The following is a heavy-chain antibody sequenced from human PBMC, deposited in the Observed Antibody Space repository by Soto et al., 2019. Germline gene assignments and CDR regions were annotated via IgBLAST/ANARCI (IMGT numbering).Heavy chain of an antibody. CDR2: SSGDGAIT. J-gene: IGHJ4*02. D-gene: IGHD6-13*01. CDR1: GFTIRTYS. CDR3: AKLQRYSSRPPLI. V-gene: IGHV3-23*01. Sequence: VGSQRHTCEASGFTIRTYSMRSLGQPTWQAPPWAPGSSGDGAITYYTASVKGRFTISRDISKNTLSLQMNSLRAEDTAVYYCAKLQRYSSRPPLIWGRATPPTVYS.